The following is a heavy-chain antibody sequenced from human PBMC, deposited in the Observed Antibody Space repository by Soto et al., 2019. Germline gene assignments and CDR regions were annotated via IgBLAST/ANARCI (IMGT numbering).Heavy chain of an antibody. CDR2: IYHSGNT. J-gene: IGHJ6*02. V-gene: IGHV4-4*02. CDR1: GGSISSYNW. CDR3: ARGSSYSNYYYYGMDV. D-gene: IGHD4-4*01. Sequence: PSETLSLTCAVSGGSISSYNWWSWVRQPPGKGLEWIGEIYHSGNTNYNPSLKSRVTISVDKSKNQFSLKLSSVTAADTAAYYCARGSSYSNYYYYGMDVWGQGTTVTVS.